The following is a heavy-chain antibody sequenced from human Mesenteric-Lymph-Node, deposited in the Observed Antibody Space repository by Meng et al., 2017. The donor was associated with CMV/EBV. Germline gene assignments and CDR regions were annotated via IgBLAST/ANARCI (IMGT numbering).Heavy chain of an antibody. J-gene: IGHJ3*02. V-gene: IGHV3-30-3*01. D-gene: IGHD2-21*02. CDR3: ARLIGDGDPSRGAIDI. CDR2: ISYDGSNK. Sequence: GGSLRLSCTASGFTFNSYAMHWVRQAPGKGLEWVAVISYDGSNKYYADSVKGRFTISRDNSKNTLYLEMNSLRPEDTAVYYCARLIGDGDPSRGAIDIWGQGTMVTVSS. CDR1: GFTFNSYA.